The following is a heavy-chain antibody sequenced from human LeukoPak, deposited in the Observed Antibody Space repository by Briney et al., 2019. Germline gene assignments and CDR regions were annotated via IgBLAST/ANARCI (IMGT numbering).Heavy chain of an antibody. V-gene: IGHV5-51*01. CDR3: ARRSVGAAAPVDY. D-gene: IGHD3-16*01. CDR2: IYPANSDT. Sequence: GESLKISCKGSGYSFTNYWIGWVRQMPGKGLEWMGIIYPANSDTRYNPSFQGQVTISADKSISTAYLQWSSLKTSDTATYYCARRSVGAAAPVDYWGQGARVTVSS. CDR1: GYSFTNYW. J-gene: IGHJ4*02.